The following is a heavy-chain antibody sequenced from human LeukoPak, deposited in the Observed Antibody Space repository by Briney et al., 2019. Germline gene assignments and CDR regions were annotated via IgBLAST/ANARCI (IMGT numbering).Heavy chain of an antibody. CDR2: TYYRSKWYN. CDR1: GDSVSSNSAA. V-gene: IGHV6-1*01. J-gene: IGHJ5*02. D-gene: IGHD3-10*01. CDR3: ARAGGSGSYYTNWFDP. Sequence: SQTLSLSCAISGDSVSSNSAAWNWIRQSPSRGLEWLGRTYYRSKWYNDYAVSVKSRITINPDTSKNQFSLQLNSVTPEDTAVYYCARAGGSGSYYTNWFDPWGQGTLVTVSS.